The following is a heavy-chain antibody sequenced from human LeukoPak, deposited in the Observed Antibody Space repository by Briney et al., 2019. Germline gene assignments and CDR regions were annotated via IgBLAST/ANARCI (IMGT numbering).Heavy chain of an antibody. J-gene: IGHJ4*02. V-gene: IGHV4-34*01. CDR1: GGSFSGYY. CDR3: ASSGYSYGPLDY. CDR2: INHSGST. Sequence: SETLSLTCAVYGGSFSGYYWSWIRQPPGKGLEWTGEINHSGSTNYNPSLKSRVTISVDTSKNQFSLKLSSVTAADTAVYYCASSGYSYGPLDYWGQGTLVTVSS. D-gene: IGHD5-18*01.